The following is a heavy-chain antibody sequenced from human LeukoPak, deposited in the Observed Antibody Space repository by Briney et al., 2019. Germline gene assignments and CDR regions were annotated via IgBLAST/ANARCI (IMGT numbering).Heavy chain of an antibody. Sequence: PGGSLRLSCAASGFTFSVYSMSWIRQAPEKGLEWVSSISSTTYTYYADSVRGRFTISRDNSKHSLYLQMNSLRAEDTAVYYCAEGYSYGQGLWGQGTLVTVSS. CDR2: ISSTTYT. V-gene: IGHV3-21*01. CDR3: AEGYSYGQGL. CDR1: GFTFSVYS. J-gene: IGHJ4*02. D-gene: IGHD5-18*01.